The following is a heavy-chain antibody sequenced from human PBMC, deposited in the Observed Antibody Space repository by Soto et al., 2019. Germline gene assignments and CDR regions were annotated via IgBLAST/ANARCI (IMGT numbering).Heavy chain of an antibody. CDR2: ISPMLGIA. Sequence: FPVNVYCKTSVCAFSRYTISWVRQAHEQGLEWMGRISPMLGIANYAQKFQGRVTITADKSTSTAYKELSSMRSEDTAVYYCAMDSKHEASYYYYYMDVWGKGTTVTVSS. D-gene: IGHD2-2*03. CDR3: AMDSKHEASYYYYYMDV. J-gene: IGHJ6*03. V-gene: IGHV1-69*02. CDR1: VCAFSRYT.